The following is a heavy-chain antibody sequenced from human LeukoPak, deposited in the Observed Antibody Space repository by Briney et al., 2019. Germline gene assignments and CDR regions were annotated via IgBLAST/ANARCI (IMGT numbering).Heavy chain of an antibody. Sequence: ASVKVSCKASGYTFTSYGISWVRQAPGQGLEWMGWISAYNGNTSYAQKFQGRVTMTRDTSTSTVYMELSSLRSEDTAVYYCARDENYGDYNWFDPWGQGTLVTVSS. CDR3: ARDENYGDYNWFDP. D-gene: IGHD4-17*01. CDR1: GYTFTSYG. J-gene: IGHJ5*02. CDR2: ISAYNGNT. V-gene: IGHV1-18*01.